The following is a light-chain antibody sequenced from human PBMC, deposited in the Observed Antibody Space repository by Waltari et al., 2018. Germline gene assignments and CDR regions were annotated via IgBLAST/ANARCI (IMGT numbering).Light chain of an antibody. CDR3: SSYTSSSTNWV. CDR2: EVS. CDR1: SSDVGGYNY. V-gene: IGLV2-14*01. Sequence: QSALTQPASVSGSPGQSITISCTGTSSDVGGYNYVSWYQQHPGNAPKLMIYEVSNRPSGVSNRLSGSKSGNTASLTISGLQAEDEADYYCSSYTSSSTNWVFGGGTKLTVL. J-gene: IGLJ3*02.